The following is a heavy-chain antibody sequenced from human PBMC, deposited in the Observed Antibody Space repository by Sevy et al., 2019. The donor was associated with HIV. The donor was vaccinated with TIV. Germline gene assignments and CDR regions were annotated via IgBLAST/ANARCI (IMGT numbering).Heavy chain of an antibody. D-gene: IGHD2-2*01. CDR2: IKLDGSEK. V-gene: IGHV3-7*03. CDR3: ARDCNSASCLWGMDV. CDR1: RFSFSRYW. J-gene: IGHJ6*02. Sequence: GSLRLSCAASRFSFSRYWMSWVRQAPGKGLEWVANIKLDGSEKYYVDSVKGRFTISRDNAKNSLYLQMNSLRAEDTAVYYCARDCNSASCLWGMDVWGQGTTVTVSS.